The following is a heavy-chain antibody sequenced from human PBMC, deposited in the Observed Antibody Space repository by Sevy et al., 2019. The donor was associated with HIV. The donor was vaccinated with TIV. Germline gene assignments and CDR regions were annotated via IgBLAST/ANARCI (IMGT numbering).Heavy chain of an antibody. J-gene: IGHJ4*02. V-gene: IGHV3-21*01. Sequence: GGSLRLSCAASGFTFSSYSMNWVRQAPGKGLEWVSSISSSSSYIYYADSVKGRFTISRDNAKNSLYLQMNSLRAEDTAVYYCARARNYDSSAFDYWGQGTLVTVSS. D-gene: IGHD3-22*01. CDR3: ARARNYDSSAFDY. CDR1: GFTFSSYS. CDR2: ISSSSSYI.